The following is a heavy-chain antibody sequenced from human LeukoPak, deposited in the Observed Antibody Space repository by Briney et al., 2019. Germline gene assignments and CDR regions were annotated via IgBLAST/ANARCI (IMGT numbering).Heavy chain of an antibody. V-gene: IGHV3-11*01. D-gene: IGHD5-18*01. Sequence: GSLRPSCGASGFTFSDFYMSWLRQTPGKGLEWVSYISTTGTTMDYADSVKGRFTISRDNAKDSLYLQMNNLGAEDTAVYYCAKGHTYGMIWGQGTLVTVSS. CDR1: GFTFSDFY. J-gene: IGHJ1*01. CDR2: ISTTGTTM. CDR3: AKGHTYGMI.